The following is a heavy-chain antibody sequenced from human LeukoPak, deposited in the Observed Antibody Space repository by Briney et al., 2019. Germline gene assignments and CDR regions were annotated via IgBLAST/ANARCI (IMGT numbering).Heavy chain of an antibody. CDR3: CRLITFGGVIAH. V-gene: IGHV4-31*03. CDR1: GGSISSGGYY. D-gene: IGHD3-16*01. J-gene: IGHJ5*02. Sequence: SQALSLTCTVSGGSISSGGYYWSWIRPHPGRGLEWNGYIYYSGSTYYNPSLKSRVTISVDTSKNLLSLKLSSVTAADTGVYYCCRLITFGGVIAHWGQGTLVTVSS. CDR2: IYYSGST.